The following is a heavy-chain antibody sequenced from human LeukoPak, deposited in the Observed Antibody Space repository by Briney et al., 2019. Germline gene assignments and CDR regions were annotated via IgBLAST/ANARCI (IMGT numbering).Heavy chain of an antibody. J-gene: IGHJ4*02. V-gene: IGHV1-46*01. Sequence: ASVKVSCKASGYTFTSYYMHWVRQAPGQGLEWMGIINPSGGSTSYAQKFQGRVTMTRDTSTSTVYMELSSLRSEDTAVYYCARGVAVTTRLGYFDYWGQGTLVTDSS. CDR1: GYTFTSYY. D-gene: IGHD4-17*01. CDR3: ARGVAVTTRLGYFDY. CDR2: INPSGGST.